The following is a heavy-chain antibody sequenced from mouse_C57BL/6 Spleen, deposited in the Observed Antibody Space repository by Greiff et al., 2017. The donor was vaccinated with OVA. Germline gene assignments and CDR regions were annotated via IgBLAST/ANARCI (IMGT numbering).Heavy chain of an antibody. CDR3: AISYGSSPWFAY. V-gene: IGHV1-53*01. Sequence: QVQLQQPGPELVKPGASVKLSCKASGYTFTSYWMHWVQQRPGQGLEWLGNINPSNGGTNYNEKFKSKATLTVDKSSSTAYMQLSSLTSEDSAVYYCAISYGSSPWFAYWGQGTLVTVSA. D-gene: IGHD1-1*01. CDR2: INPSNGGT. J-gene: IGHJ3*01. CDR1: GYTFTSYW.